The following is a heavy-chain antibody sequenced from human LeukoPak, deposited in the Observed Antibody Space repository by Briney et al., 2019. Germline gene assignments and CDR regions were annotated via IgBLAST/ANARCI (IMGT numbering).Heavy chain of an antibody. Sequence: VASVKVSSKASGYTFTSYDINWVRQATGQGLEWMGWMNPNSGNTGYAQKFQGRVTMTRKTSISTAYMELSSLRSEDTAVYYCARGYYGSGSYYPSIDYWGQGTLVTVSS. CDR2: MNPNSGNT. D-gene: IGHD3-10*01. CDR1: GYTFTSYD. CDR3: ARGYYGSGSYYPSIDY. V-gene: IGHV1-8*01. J-gene: IGHJ4*02.